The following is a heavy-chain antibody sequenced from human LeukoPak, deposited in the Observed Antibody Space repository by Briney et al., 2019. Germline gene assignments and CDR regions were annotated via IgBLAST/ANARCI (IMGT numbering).Heavy chain of an antibody. CDR3: AKGTKSADVYYYYDMDV. Sequence: GGSLRLSCAASGFTFDDYAMHWLRQPPGKRLERVSGISWNSGSIGYADSVTARFTISRDHAKNSLYLQMNSLRAEDTALYYCAKGTKSADVYYYYDMDVWGKGATVTVS. V-gene: IGHV3-9*01. CDR1: GFTFDDYA. J-gene: IGHJ6*03. CDR2: ISWNSGSI.